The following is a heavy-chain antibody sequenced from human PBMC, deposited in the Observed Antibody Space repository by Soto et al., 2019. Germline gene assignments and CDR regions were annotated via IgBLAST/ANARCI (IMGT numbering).Heavy chain of an antibody. J-gene: IGHJ6*03. CDR2: MNPNSGNT. CDR3: ASTNRNYDFWSGSGYYMDV. D-gene: IGHD3-3*01. Sequence: GASVKVSCKASGYTFTSYDFNWVRQATGQGLEWLGWMNPNSGNTVYAQKFQGRVTMTRNTSTSTAYMELSSLRSGDTAVYYCASTNRNYDFWSGSGYYMDVWGKGTTVTVSS. V-gene: IGHV1-8*01. CDR1: GYTFTSYD.